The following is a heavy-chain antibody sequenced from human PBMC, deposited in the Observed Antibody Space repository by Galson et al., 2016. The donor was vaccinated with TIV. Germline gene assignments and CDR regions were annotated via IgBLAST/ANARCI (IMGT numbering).Heavy chain of an antibody. J-gene: IGHJ4*02. CDR3: ARVFADYYVDY. D-gene: IGHD3-10*02. Sequence: SLRLSCAASGFTFGSYGMHRVRQAPGKGLEWVAFIWYDGSDKNYGDSVKGRFTISRDDSKNTLYLQMNRLRAEDTAVYYCARVFADYYVDYWGQGTLVTVSS. CDR2: IWYDGSDK. CDR1: GFTFGSYG. V-gene: IGHV3-33*08.